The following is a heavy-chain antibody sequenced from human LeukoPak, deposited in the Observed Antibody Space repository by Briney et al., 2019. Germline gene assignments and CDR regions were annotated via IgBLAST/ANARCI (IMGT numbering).Heavy chain of an antibody. CDR3: AREIKAESPTSVFREYYFDY. J-gene: IGHJ4*02. D-gene: IGHD3-10*02. CDR2: ISSSGSTI. CDR1: GFTFSSYE. Sequence: GGSLRLSCAASGFTFSSYEMNWVRQAPGKGLEWVSYISSSGSTIYYADSVKGRFTISRDNAKNSLYLRMNSLRAEDTAVYYCAREIKAESPTSVFREYYFDYWGQGTLVTVSS. V-gene: IGHV3-48*03.